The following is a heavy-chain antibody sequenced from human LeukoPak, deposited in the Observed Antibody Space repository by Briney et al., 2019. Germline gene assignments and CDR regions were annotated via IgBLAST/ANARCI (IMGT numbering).Heavy chain of an antibody. J-gene: IGHJ5*02. CDR3: ARVNFSVVRGVIITAYNWFDP. CDR2: IYHSGST. V-gene: IGHV4-30-2*01. Sequence: SQTLSLTCAVSGGSISSGGYSWNWIRQPPGKGLEWIGYIYHSGSTYYNPSLKSRVTISVDRSKNQFSLKLSSVTAADTAVYYCARVNFSVVRGVIITAYNWFDPWGQGTLVTVSS. D-gene: IGHD3-10*01. CDR1: GGSISSGGYS.